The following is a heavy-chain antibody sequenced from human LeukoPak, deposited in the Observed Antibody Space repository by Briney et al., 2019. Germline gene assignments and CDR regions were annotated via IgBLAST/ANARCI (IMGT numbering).Heavy chain of an antibody. V-gene: IGHV1-18*01. Sequence: ASVKVSCKASGYTFTSYGISSVRQAPGQGLGWMGWISAYIGNTNYVQKLQGRVNMTTDPSMSTAYMEVRSLRSDDTAVYYCASGHCSSTSCSREYWGQGTLVTVSS. CDR1: GYTFTSYG. CDR3: ASGHCSSTSCSREY. D-gene: IGHD2-2*01. CDR2: ISAYIGNT. J-gene: IGHJ4*02.